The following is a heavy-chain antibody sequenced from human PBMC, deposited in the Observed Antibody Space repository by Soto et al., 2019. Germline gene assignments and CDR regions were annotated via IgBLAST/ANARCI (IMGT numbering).Heavy chain of an antibody. CDR3: ARDVSPGSSGLYFDAFDM. CDR2: IRKDGSQR. CDR1: EFAFSSYW. J-gene: IGHJ3*02. V-gene: IGHV3-7*05. Sequence: EVQLVESGGGLVQPGGSLTLSCAASEFAFSSYWMTWVRQAPGKGLEWVANIRKDGSQRSYLDSVRGRFTISRDNSKNSLYMQMNSLRAVDTALYFCARDVSPGSSGLYFDAFDMWGQGTMVTVSS. D-gene: IGHD6-25*01.